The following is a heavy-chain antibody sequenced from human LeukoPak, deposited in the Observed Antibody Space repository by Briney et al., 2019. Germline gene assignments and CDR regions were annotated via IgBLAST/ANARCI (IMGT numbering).Heavy chain of an antibody. J-gene: IGHJ4*02. V-gene: IGHV1-2*02. D-gene: IGHD3-9*01. CDR2: INPNSGGT. CDR3: AKASLDILTGYYSPGFDY. Sequence: ASVKVSCKASGYTFTYYYMHWVRQAPGQGLEWMGWINPNSGGTSYAQKFQGRVTMTMDTSISTAYMELNRLRSDATDVYYCAKASLDILTGYYSPGFDYWGQGTLVTVSS. CDR1: GYTFTYYY.